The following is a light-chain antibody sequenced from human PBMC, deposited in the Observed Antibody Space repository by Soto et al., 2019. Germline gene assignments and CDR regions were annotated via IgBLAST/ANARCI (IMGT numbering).Light chain of an antibody. Sequence: EIVMTQSPDTLSVSPGEKATLSCRASQSVRSNLAWYQQKPGQAPRLLIFGASTEATGVPARFSGGGSETAFTLTINGLQSEDFATYYCQQYSDWPLTFGGGTKVES. CDR2: GAS. V-gene: IGKV3-15*01. CDR1: QSVRSN. CDR3: QQYSDWPLT. J-gene: IGKJ4*01.